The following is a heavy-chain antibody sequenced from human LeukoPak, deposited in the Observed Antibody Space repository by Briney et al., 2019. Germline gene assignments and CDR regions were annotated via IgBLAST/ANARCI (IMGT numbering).Heavy chain of an antibody. D-gene: IGHD2-15*01. CDR1: GYSFTSNW. CDR3: ARSWCPSAQHGFDI. J-gene: IGHJ3*02. CDR2: IYPGDSDT. Sequence: GESLKISCKGSGYSFTSNWISWLGQMPGKGLEWMGIIYPGDSDTSYSPSFQGQVTISADKSISTAYLQWSSLRASDTAVYYCARSWCPSAQHGFDIWGQGTMVTVSS. V-gene: IGHV5-51*01.